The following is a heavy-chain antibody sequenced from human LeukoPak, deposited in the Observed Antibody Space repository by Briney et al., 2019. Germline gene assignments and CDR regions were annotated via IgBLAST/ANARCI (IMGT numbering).Heavy chain of an antibody. J-gene: IGHJ6*02. CDR1: GFTFSTYW. CDR3: TRNPGMDV. V-gene: IGHV3-74*01. CDR2: INGDGSSS. Sequence: GGSLRLSCAASGFTFSTYWMHGVRQAPGRGLVWVSRINGDGSSSTYADSVKGRFTISRDNAKNTLYLQMNSLRTEDTAVYYCTRNPGMDVWGQGTTATVSS.